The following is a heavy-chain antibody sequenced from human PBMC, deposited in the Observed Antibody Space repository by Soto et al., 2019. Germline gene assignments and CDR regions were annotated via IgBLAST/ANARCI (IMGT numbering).Heavy chain of an antibody. CDR3: ARVPAPGYYYYGMDV. J-gene: IGHJ6*02. V-gene: IGHV1-69*13. CDR2: IIPIFGTA. CDR1: GGTFSSYA. Sequence: ASVKVSCKASGGTFSSYAISWVRQAPGQGLEWMGGIIPIFGTANYAQKFQGRVTITADESTSTAYMELSSLRSEDTAVYYCARVPAPGYYYYGMDVWGQGTTVTVSS.